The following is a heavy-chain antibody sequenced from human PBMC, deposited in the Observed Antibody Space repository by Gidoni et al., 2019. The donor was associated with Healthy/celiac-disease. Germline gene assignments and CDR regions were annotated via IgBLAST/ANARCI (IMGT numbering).Heavy chain of an antibody. J-gene: IGHJ4*02. CDR2: ISYDGSNK. D-gene: IGHD1-26*01. CDR3: AKDGAKWELLPNRFDY. Sequence: QVQLVESGGGVVQPGRSLSLSCEASGFTFSSYGMHWVRQAPGKGLEWVAVISYDGSNKYYADSVKGRFTISRDNSKNTLYLQMNSLGAEDTAVYYCAKDGAKWELLPNRFDYWGQGTLVTVSS. CDR1: GFTFSSYG. V-gene: IGHV3-30*18.